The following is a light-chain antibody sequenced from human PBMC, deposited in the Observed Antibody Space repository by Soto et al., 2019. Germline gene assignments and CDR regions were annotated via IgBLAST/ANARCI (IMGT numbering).Light chain of an antibody. Sequence: ALTQPASVSGSPGQSITISCTGTSSDIGAYNFVSWYQQHPGKAPKLMLYDVYIRPSGVSNRFSGSKSGNTASLTISGLQAEDEADYYCTSWTTSTTMIFGGGTKLTVL. V-gene: IGLV2-14*03. CDR3: TSWTTSTTMI. CDR1: SSDIGAYNF. J-gene: IGLJ2*01. CDR2: DVY.